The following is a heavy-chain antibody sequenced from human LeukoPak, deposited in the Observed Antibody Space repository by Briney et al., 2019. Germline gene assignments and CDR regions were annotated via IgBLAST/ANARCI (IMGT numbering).Heavy chain of an antibody. D-gene: IGHD5-12*01. V-gene: IGHV3-23*01. CDR2: ISGSGGST. CDR1: GFTFSSYA. CDR3: AKGIVATIEHYYYYGMDV. J-gene: IGHJ6*02. Sequence: QTGGSLRLSCAASGFTFSSYAMSWVRQAPGKGLEWVSAISGSGGSTYYADSVKGRFTISRDNSKNTLYLQMNSLRAEDTAVYYCAKGIVATIEHYYYYGMDVWGQGTTVTVSS.